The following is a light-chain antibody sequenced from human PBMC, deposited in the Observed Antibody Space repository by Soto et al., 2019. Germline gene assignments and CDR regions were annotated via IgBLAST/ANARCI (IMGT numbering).Light chain of an antibody. J-gene: IGKJ2*01. Sequence: EVVLTQSPATLSLSLGEIATISCRASQSVGNFLAWFQQKPGQAPRLLIYDASSRATGIPARFSGSGSGTDFTLTIGSLQPEDFALYFCHQRSSWPPTFGQGTKLEI. CDR3: HQRSSWPPT. V-gene: IGKV3-11*01. CDR2: DAS. CDR1: QSVGNF.